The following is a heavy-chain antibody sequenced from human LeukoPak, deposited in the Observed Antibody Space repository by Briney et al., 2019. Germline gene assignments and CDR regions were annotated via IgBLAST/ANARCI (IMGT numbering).Heavy chain of an antibody. V-gene: IGHV4-39*07. CDR2: ISYSGAT. Sequence: PSETLSLTCTLSGGTVTSSTYFWGWIRQPPGKGLEWIGSISYSGATYYNPSLKSRVSMSVHTSKNQFSLKLSSVTAADTAVYYCARVPLFWSGYWEVNWFDPWGQGTLVTVSS. CDR1: GGTVTSSTYF. J-gene: IGHJ5*02. CDR3: ARVPLFWSGYWEVNWFDP. D-gene: IGHD3-3*01.